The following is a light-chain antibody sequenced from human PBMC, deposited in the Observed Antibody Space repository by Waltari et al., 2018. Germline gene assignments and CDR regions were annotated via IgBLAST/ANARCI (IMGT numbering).Light chain of an antibody. CDR1: QSISKN. CDR3: QQYNHWYS. V-gene: IGKV3-15*01. Sequence: EIVMTQSPVTLSVSPGERANLSCRASQSISKNLAWYQQKTGDAPRLLIYGASTRYTGIPARFSGSVSGTEFTLTISDLQTEDFAVYYCQQYNHWYSFGQGTKLEIK. CDR2: GAS. J-gene: IGKJ2*03.